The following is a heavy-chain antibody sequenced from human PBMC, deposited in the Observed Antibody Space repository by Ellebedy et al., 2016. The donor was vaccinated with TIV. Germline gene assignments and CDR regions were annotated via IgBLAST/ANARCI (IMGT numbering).Heavy chain of an antibody. CDR2: IFTSGSF. CDR3: ARVHCSITTCDYYYMDV. V-gene: IGHV4-61*02. J-gene: IGHJ6*03. CDR1: GGSIGSGRFY. Sequence: SETLSLXXSVSGGSIGSGRFYWNWIRQPAGKGLEWLGRIFTSGSFNYNPSLMSRVTMSVVTSKNQISLRLNSVTAADTAVYYCARVHCSITTCDYYYMDVWGKGTTVTVSS. D-gene: IGHD1-1*01.